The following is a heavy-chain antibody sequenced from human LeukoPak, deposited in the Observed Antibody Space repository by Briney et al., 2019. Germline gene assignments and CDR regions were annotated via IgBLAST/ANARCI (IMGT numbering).Heavy chain of an antibody. J-gene: IGHJ4*02. CDR3: AKDVGYGGCGL. Sequence: GGSLRLSCAASGFTFSSYAMSWVRQAPGKGLEWVSAISGSSGSTYYADSVKGRFTISRDNSKNTLYLQMNSLRAEDTAVYYCAKDVGYGGCGLWGQGTLVTVSS. V-gene: IGHV3-23*01. D-gene: IGHD5-12*01. CDR2: ISGSSGST. CDR1: GFTFSSYA.